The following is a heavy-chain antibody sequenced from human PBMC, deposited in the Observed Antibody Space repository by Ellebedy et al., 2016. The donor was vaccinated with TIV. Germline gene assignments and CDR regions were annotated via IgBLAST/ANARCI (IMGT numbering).Heavy chain of an antibody. J-gene: IGHJ4*02. CDR3: ARNPRGSYPFDY. CDR1: GGSISSGGYY. V-gene: IGHV4-31*03. D-gene: IGHD1-26*01. Sequence: SETLSLTCTVSGGSISSGGYYWSWIRQHPGKGLEWIGYIYYSGSTYYNPSLKSRVTISVDTSKNQFSLKLSSVTAADTAVYYCARNPRGSYPFDYWGQGTLVTVSS. CDR2: IYYSGST.